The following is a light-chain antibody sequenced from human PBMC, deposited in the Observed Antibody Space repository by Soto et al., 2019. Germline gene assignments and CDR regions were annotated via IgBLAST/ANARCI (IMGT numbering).Light chain of an antibody. V-gene: IGLV1-44*01. CDR2: SNN. CDR3: GAWDDSLSGPV. Sequence: QSVLTQPPSASGTPGERVTISCSGSSSNIGSNTVNWYQQLPGTAPKLLIYSNNQRPSGVPDRFSGSKSGTSASLAISGLQSEDEADYYCGAWDDSLSGPVFGGGTKLTVL. J-gene: IGLJ3*02. CDR1: SSNIGSNT.